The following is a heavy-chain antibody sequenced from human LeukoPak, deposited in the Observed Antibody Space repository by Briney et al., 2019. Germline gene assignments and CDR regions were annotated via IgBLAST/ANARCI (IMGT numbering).Heavy chain of an antibody. Sequence: PGGSLRLSCAASGFTFSSYEMNWVRQAPGKGLEWVSYISSSGSTIYYADSVKGRFTISRDNAKNSLYLQMNSLRAEDTAVYYCARDRGGVLRYFDWLLRGYYFDYWGQGTLVTVSS. CDR3: ARDRGGVLRYFDWLLRGYYFDY. CDR2: ISSSGSTI. J-gene: IGHJ4*02. CDR1: GFTFSSYE. V-gene: IGHV3-48*03. D-gene: IGHD3-9*01.